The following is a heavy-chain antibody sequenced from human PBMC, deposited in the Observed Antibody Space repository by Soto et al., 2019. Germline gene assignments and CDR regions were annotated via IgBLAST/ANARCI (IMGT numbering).Heavy chain of an antibody. CDR1: GGSVSSGNYY. Sequence: QVQLQESGPGLVKPSETLSLTCTVSGGSVSSGNYYWSWIRQPPGKGLEWIAYIYYSGSTNYNPSLTSRVTISIDTSKNQFSLKLSSVTAADTAVYYCARLEAAASSYWYFDLWGRGTLVTVSS. J-gene: IGHJ2*01. D-gene: IGHD6-13*01. V-gene: IGHV4-61*01. CDR2: IYYSGST. CDR3: ARLEAAASSYWYFDL.